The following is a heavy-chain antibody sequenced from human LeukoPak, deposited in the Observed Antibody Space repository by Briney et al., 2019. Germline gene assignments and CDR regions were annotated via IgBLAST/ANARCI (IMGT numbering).Heavy chain of an antibody. Sequence: GGSLRLSCAASGFTFSSHWVAWLRQAPEKGLEWVANIKQDGSEIYYVDSVKGRFTISRDNAKNSLYLQMNSLRAEDTAVYYCARFAGKLTGDSLWGQGTLVTVSS. CDR2: IKQDGSEI. J-gene: IGHJ4*02. CDR1: GFTFSSHW. CDR3: ARFAGKLTGDSL. D-gene: IGHD7-27*01. V-gene: IGHV3-7*02.